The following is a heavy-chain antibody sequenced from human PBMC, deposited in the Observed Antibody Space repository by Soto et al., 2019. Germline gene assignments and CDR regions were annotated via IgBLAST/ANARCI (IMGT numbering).Heavy chain of an antibody. CDR3: ARSKQLWLNYYYYGMDV. V-gene: IGHV1-2*04. Sequence: ASVKVSCKASGYTFTGYYMHWVRQAPGQGLEWMGWINPNSGGTNYAQNFQGWVTMTRDTSISTAYMELSRLRSDDTAVYYCARSKQLWLNYYYYGMDVWGQGTTVTVSS. J-gene: IGHJ6*02. CDR1: GYTFTGYY. D-gene: IGHD5-18*01. CDR2: INPNSGGT.